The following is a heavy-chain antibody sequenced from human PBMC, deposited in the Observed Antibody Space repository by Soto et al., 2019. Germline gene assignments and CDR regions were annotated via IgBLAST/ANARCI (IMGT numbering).Heavy chain of an antibody. CDR3: ARDSKGGYYYGMDV. D-gene: IGHD1-26*01. Sequence: GASVKVSCKASGYTFTSYAISWVRQAPGQGLEWMGWISAYNGNTNYAQKLQGRVTMTTDTSTSTAYMELRSLRSDDTAVYYCARDSKGGYYYGMDVWGQGTTVTVSS. CDR1: GYTFTSYA. J-gene: IGHJ6*02. V-gene: IGHV1-18*04. CDR2: ISAYNGNT.